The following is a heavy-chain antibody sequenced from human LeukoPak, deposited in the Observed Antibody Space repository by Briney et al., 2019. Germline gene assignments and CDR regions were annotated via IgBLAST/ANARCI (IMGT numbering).Heavy chain of an antibody. CDR2: IHQSGNT. D-gene: IGHD3-9*01. CDR1: DGSFSGYY. Sequence: PSETLSLTCAVYDGSFSGYYWNWIRQPPGKGLEWIGEIHQSGNTNYNPSLKSRLTISVDTSKNQFSLRLNSVTAADTAVYYCARGRSFDYLFTFWGQGTLLTVSS. CDR3: ARGRSFDYLFTF. V-gene: IGHV4-34*01. J-gene: IGHJ4*02.